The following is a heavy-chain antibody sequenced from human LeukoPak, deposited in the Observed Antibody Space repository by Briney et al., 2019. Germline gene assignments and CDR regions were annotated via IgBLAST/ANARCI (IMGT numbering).Heavy chain of an antibody. D-gene: IGHD3-10*01. J-gene: IGHJ5*02. CDR1: GYTFTGYY. CDR2: INPNSGGT. V-gene: IGHV1-2*02. Sequence: ASVKVSCKASGYTFTGYYMHWVRQAPGQGLEWMGWINPNSGGTNYAQKFQGRVTMTRDTSISTAYLQWSSLKASDTAMYYCAILTYYYGSGSYYQTGFDPWGQGTLVTVSS. CDR3: AILTYYYGSGSYYQTGFDP.